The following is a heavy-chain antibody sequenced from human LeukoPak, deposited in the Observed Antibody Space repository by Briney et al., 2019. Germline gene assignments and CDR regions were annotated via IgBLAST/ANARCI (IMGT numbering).Heavy chain of an antibody. V-gene: IGHV3-23*01. J-gene: IGHJ4*02. D-gene: IGHD2-2*03. CDR2: ISGSSGST. Sequence: SGGSLRLSCAASGFTFSSYAMSWVRQGPGKGLEWVSGISGSSGSTYYADSVKGRFTISRDNSKNTLYVQMNSLRAEVTAVYYCAKDGYCSSTSCYWSYWGQGTLVTVSS. CDR1: GFTFSSYA. CDR3: AKDGYCSSTSCYWSY.